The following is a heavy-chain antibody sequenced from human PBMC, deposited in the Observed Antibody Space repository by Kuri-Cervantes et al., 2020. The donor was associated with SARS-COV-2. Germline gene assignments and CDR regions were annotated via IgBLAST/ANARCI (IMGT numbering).Heavy chain of an antibody. V-gene: IGHV4-39*07. D-gene: IGHD3-22*01. Sequence: GSLRLSCTVSGGSISSSSYYWGWIRQPPGKGLEWIGSIYYSGSTYYNPSLKSRVTISVDTSKNQFSLKLSSVTAADSAVYYCARSGHYSRGVTYYYMDVWDKGTTVTVSS. CDR2: IYYSGST. CDR3: ARSGHYSRGVTYYYMDV. CDR1: GGSISSSSYY. J-gene: IGHJ6*03.